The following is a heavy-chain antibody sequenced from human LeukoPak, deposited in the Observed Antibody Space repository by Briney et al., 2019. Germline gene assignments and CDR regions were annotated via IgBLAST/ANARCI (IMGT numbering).Heavy chain of an antibody. Sequence: PTGGSLRLSCAASGFTVSSKYMSWVRQAPGKGLEWVSVIYSGGSTYYADSVKGRFTISRDNSKNTLYLQMNSLRAEDTAVYYCAKAGYYDFWSGSLSIDYWGQGTLVTVSS. J-gene: IGHJ4*02. CDR3: AKAGYYDFWSGSLSIDY. D-gene: IGHD3-3*01. CDR1: GFTVSSKY. V-gene: IGHV3-53*01. CDR2: IYSGGST.